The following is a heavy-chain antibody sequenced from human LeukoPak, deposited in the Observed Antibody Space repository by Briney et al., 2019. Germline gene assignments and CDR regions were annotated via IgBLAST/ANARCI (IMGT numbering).Heavy chain of an antibody. J-gene: IGHJ5*02. D-gene: IGHD3-3*01. V-gene: IGHV3-7*01. CDR2: IRQDGSQK. CDR1: GFTFSNAW. CDR3: AREARISTFGVVFDP. Sequence: GGSLRLSCAASGFTFSNAWMSWVRQAPGKGPERVANIRQDGSQKYYVDSVKGRFTISRDNAKNSMYLQMNSLRAEDTAVYYCAREARISTFGVVFDPWGQGTLVTVSS.